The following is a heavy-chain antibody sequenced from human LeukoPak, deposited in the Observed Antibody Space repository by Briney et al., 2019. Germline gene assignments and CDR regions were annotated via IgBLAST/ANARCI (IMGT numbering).Heavy chain of an antibody. J-gene: IGHJ5*02. D-gene: IGHD6-19*01. CDR2: ISYDGSNK. Sequence: GGSLRLSCAASGFTFSSYAMHWVRQAPGKGLEWVAVISYDGSNKYYADSVKGRFTISRDNSKNTLYLQMNSLRAEDTAVYYCARGRRSGLSGAVDQWGQGTLVTVSS. CDR3: ARGRRSGLSGAVDQ. CDR1: GFTFSSYA. V-gene: IGHV3-30-3*01.